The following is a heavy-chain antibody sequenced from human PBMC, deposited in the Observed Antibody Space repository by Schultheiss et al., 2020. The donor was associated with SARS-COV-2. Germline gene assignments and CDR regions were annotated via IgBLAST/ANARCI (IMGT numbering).Heavy chain of an antibody. Sequence: GGSLRLSCAASGFSFSSYGMHWVRQAPGKGLEWVAIMWYDGSNKYYADSVKGRFTISRDNAKNSLYLQMNSLRAEDTAVYYCARDDYYDSSGYYYLNFDYWGQGTLVTVSS. J-gene: IGHJ4*02. V-gene: IGHV3-33*01. CDR3: ARDDYYDSSGYYYLNFDY. D-gene: IGHD3-22*01. CDR2: MWYDGSNK. CDR1: GFSFSSYG.